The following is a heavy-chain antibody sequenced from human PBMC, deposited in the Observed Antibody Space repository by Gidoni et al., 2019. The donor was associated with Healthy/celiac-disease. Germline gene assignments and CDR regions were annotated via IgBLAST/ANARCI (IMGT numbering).Heavy chain of an antibody. D-gene: IGHD1-1*01. J-gene: IGHJ6*02. V-gene: IGHV1-46*03. CDR1: GYTFTSYY. Sequence: QVQLVQSGAEVKKPGASVKVSCKASGYTFTSYYMHWVRQAPGQGLEWMGIINPSGGSTSYAQKFQGRVTMTRDTSTSTVYMELSSLRSEDTAVYYCARDPGSTHYYYGMDVWGQGTTVTVSS. CDR2: INPSGGST. CDR3: ARDPGSTHYYYGMDV.